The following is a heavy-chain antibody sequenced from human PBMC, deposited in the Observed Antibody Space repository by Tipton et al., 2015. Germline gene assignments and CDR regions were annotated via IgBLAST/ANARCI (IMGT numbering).Heavy chain of an antibody. CDR1: GGSFSDYY. V-gene: IGHV4-59*05. CDR3: VRHGPWITGSLGYFDP. Sequence: LRLSCTVSGGSFSDYYWSWIRQSPGEGLEWIGSIYYSGSTYHNPSLKSRVSIFVDTSKNQFSLRLSSVTAADTAVYKCVRHGPWITGSLGYFDPWGQGTLVTVSS. CDR2: IYYSGST. D-gene: IGHD1-20*01. J-gene: IGHJ5*02.